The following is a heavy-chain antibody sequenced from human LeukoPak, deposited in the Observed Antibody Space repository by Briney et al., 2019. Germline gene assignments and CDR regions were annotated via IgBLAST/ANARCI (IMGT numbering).Heavy chain of an antibody. CDR3: AKKRGYSGYGFDY. V-gene: IGHV1-8*01. J-gene: IGHJ4*02. CDR2: MNPNSGNT. CDR1: GYTFTSYD. D-gene: IGHD5-12*01. Sequence: ASVKVSCKASGYTFTSYDINWVRQATGQGLEWMGWMNPNSGNTGYAQKFQGRVTMTRNTSISTAYTELSSLRSEDTAVYYCAKKRGYSGYGFDYWGQGTLVTVSS.